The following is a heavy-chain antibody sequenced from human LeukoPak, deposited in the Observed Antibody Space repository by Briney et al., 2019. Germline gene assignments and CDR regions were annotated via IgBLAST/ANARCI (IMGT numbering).Heavy chain of an antibody. J-gene: IGHJ6*03. CDR3: ARDLNYYYMDV. Sequence: SETLSLTCTVSGGSISSSSYFWAWIRQPPRKGLEWIGYIYYSGSTNYNPSLKSRVTISVDTSKNQFSLKLSSVTAADTAVYYCARDLNYYYMDVWGKGTTVTISS. CDR1: GGSISSSSYF. CDR2: IYYSGST. V-gene: IGHV4-61*01.